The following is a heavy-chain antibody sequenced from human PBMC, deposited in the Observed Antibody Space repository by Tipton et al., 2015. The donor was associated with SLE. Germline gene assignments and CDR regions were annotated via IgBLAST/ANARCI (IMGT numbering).Heavy chain of an antibody. CDR1: GGSISSGSYY. CDR2: IYTSGST. CDR3: ARVSRFLEWLPLDY. D-gene: IGHD3-3*01. V-gene: IGHV4-61*09. J-gene: IGHJ4*02. Sequence: TLSLTCTVSGGSISSGSYYWSWIRQPAGKGLEWIGYIYTSGSTNYNPSLKSRVTISVDTSKNQFSLKLSSVTAADTAVYYCARVSRFLEWLPLDYWGQGTLVTVSS.